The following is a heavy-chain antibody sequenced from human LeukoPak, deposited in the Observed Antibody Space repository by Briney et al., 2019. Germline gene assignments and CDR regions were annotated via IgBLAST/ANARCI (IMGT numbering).Heavy chain of an antibody. J-gene: IGHJ4*02. CDR2: IDPTDSYT. V-gene: IGHV5-10-1*01. Sequence: GESLKISCKASGYTISSYWISRVRQMPGKGLEWMGNIDPTDSYTNYSPSFQGHVTISVDTSINTAYLQWYSLKASDTAMYFCSRQDYWGQGTLVTVSS. CDR3: SRQDY. CDR1: GYTISSYW.